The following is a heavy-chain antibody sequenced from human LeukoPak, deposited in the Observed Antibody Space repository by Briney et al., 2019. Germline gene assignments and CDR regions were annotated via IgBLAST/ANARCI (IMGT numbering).Heavy chain of an antibody. CDR2: IYYSGST. D-gene: IGHD1-26*01. Sequence: SETLSLTCSTSGGSISPYYWNWIRQPPGKGLEWIGHIYYSGSTNYNPSLKSRVTISLDTSKNQFSLKLTSVTAADTAMYYCARQMYTGTYPSWVDRWGQGTLVTVSS. V-gene: IGHV4-59*01. J-gene: IGHJ5*02. CDR3: ARQMYTGTYPSWVDR. CDR1: GGSISPYY.